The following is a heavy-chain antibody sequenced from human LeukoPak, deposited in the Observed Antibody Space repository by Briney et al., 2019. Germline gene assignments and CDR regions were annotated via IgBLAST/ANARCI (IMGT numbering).Heavy chain of an antibody. CDR1: GYTVTSYG. CDR2: ISAYNGNT. Sequence: ASVKVSCKASGYTVTSYGISWVRQAPGQGLEWMGWISAYNGNTNYAQKLQGRVTMTTDTSTSTAYMELRSLRSDDTAVYYCARREGWGTAAGTFDIWGQGKMVTVSS. J-gene: IGHJ3*02. D-gene: IGHD6-13*01. CDR3: ARREGWGTAAGTFDI. V-gene: IGHV1-18*01.